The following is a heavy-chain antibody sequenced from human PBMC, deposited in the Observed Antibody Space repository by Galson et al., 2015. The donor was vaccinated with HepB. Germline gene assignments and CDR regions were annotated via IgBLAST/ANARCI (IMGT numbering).Heavy chain of an antibody. CDR3: ARGMAAAPPAH. J-gene: IGHJ4*02. V-gene: IGHV3-30-3*01. Sequence: SLRLSCAASGFTFSSYAMHWVRQAPGKGLEWVAVISYDGSNKYYADSVKGRFTISRDNSKNTLYLQMNSLRAEDTAVYYCARGMAAAPPAHWGQGTLVTVSS. CDR1: GFTFSSYA. D-gene: IGHD6-13*01. CDR2: ISYDGSNK.